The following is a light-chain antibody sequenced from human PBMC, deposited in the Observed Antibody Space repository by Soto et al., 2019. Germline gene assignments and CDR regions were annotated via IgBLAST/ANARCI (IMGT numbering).Light chain of an antibody. V-gene: IGKV4-1*01. Sequence: DIVMTQSPDSLAVSLGERATINCKSSQSVLYSSNNKNYLAGYQQKPGQPPKLLIYWASTRESGVPDRFSGSGYGTDFTLTISSLQAEDVAVYYCQQYYSTPWTFGQGTKVEIK. CDR1: QSVLYSSNNKNY. CDR3: QQYYSTPWT. J-gene: IGKJ1*01. CDR2: WAS.